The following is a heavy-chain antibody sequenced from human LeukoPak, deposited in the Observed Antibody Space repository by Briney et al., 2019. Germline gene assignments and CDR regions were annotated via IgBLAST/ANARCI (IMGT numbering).Heavy chain of an antibody. CDR1: GFTFNDYA. Sequence: SLRLSCAASGFTFNDYAMHWVRQAPGKGLEWVSGIGWNSGSIGYADSVKGRFTISRDNAKNSLYLQMNSLRAEDTAVYYCARGGSYCSGGSCYLIYFDYWGQGTLVTVSS. V-gene: IGHV3-9*01. CDR3: ARGGSYCSGGSCYLIYFDY. CDR2: IGWNSGSI. D-gene: IGHD2-15*01. J-gene: IGHJ4*02.